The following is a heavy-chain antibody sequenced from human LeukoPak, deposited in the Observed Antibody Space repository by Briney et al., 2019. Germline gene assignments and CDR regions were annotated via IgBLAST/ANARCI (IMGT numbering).Heavy chain of an antibody. Sequence: GGSLRLSCVDSGFTFTNAWMSWVRQAPGKGLEWVASIKEEGSEKHYVDSVKGRFTISRDNAKNPLYLQMNSLRAEDTAVYYCARGHYQLSWGQGILVTVSS. CDR3: ARGHYQLS. CDR1: GFTFTNAW. V-gene: IGHV3-7*01. CDR2: IKEEGSEK. J-gene: IGHJ5*02. D-gene: IGHD2-2*01.